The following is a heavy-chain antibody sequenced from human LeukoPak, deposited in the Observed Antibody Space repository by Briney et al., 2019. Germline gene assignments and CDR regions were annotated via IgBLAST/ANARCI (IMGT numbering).Heavy chain of an antibody. J-gene: IGHJ4*02. CDR1: GFTFSGSA. CDR2: IRSKANSYAT. V-gene: IGHV3-73*01. Sequence: GGSLRLSCAASGFTFSGSAMHWVRQASGKGLEWVGRIRSKANSYATAYAASVKGRFTISRDDSKSTAYLQMNSLKTEDTAVYYCTSQGWLLDYWGQGTLVTVSS. CDR3: TSQGWLLDY. D-gene: IGHD5-12*01.